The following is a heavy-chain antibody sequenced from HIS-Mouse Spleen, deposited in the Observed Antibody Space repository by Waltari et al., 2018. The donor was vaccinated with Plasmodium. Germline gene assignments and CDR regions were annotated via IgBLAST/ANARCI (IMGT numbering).Heavy chain of an antibody. CDR2: INHSGST. D-gene: IGHD3-9*01. CDR3: ARAPIRDAFDI. V-gene: IGHV4-34*01. J-gene: IGHJ3*02. CDR1: GGSFSGYY. Sequence: QVQLQQWGAGLLKPSETLSLTCAVYGGSFSGYYWSWIRQPPGKGLEWIGEINHSGSTNYNPPLKSRVTVSVDTSKNQFSLKLSSVTAADTAVYYCARAPIRDAFDIWGQGTMVTVSS.